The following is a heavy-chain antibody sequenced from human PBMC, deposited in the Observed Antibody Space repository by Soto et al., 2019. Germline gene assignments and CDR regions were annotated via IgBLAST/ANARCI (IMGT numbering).Heavy chain of an antibody. CDR2: IYYSGST. J-gene: IGHJ6*02. D-gene: IGHD2-15*01. V-gene: IGHV4-59*01. CDR1: GDSMTSYY. CDR3: ETKLRGGPRYCLDC. Sequence: SETLSLTCTVSGDSMTSYYWKWVRQSPGKGLEWMGYIYYSGSTNYNPSLKIRVTITVDTSTSQFSLKLSSVTAAATAVYYCETKLRGGPRYCLDCWGQGTTVTVSS.